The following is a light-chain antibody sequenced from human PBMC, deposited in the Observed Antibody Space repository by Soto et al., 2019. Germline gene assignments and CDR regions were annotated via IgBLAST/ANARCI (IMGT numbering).Light chain of an antibody. CDR3: QQYGSSPPIT. Sequence: EIVLTQSPGTLSLSPGERATPSCRASQSVSSSYLAWYQQKPGQAPRLLIYDASSRATGIPDRFSGSGSGTDFTLTISRLEPEDLAVYYCQQYGSSPPITFGQGTRLEIK. J-gene: IGKJ5*01. CDR1: QSVSSSY. V-gene: IGKV3-20*01. CDR2: DAS.